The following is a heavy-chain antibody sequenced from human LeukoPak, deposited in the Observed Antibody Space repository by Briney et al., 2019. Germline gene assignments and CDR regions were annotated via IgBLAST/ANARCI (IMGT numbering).Heavy chain of an antibody. CDR2: TNHGGIT. Sequence: PSETLSLTCAVYGGSFSGYYWSWIRQPPGKGLEWIGETNHGGITNYNPSLKSRVTISVDTSKNQFSLKLTSVTAADTAVYYCARRRDGDYSTSYFALWGRGTLVTVSS. V-gene: IGHV4-34*01. J-gene: IGHJ2*01. D-gene: IGHD4-17*01. CDR1: GGSFSGYY. CDR3: ARRRDGDYSTSYFAL.